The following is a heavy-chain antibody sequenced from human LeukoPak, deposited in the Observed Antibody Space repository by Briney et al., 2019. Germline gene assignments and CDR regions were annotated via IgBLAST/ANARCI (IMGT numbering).Heavy chain of an antibody. J-gene: IGHJ4*02. Sequence: ASVKVSCKASGYTFTGYYMHWVRQAPGQGLEWMGWVNPNSGGTNYAQKFQGRVTMTRDTSISTAYMELSRLRSDDTAVYYCARVVVVTATFNLWGQGTLVTVSS. CDR2: VNPNSGGT. V-gene: IGHV1-2*02. D-gene: IGHD2-21*02. CDR3: ARVVVVTATFNL. CDR1: GYTFTGYY.